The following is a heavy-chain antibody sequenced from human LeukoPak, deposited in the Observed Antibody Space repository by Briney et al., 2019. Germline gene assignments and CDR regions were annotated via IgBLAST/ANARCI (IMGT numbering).Heavy chain of an antibody. CDR2: ISWNSGSI. J-gene: IGHJ4*02. Sequence: GGSLRLSCAASGFTFDDYAKHWVRQAPGKGLEWVSGISWNSGSIGYADSVKGRFTISRDNAKNSLYLQMNSLRAEDTALYYCAKAPLKTYYDFWSGYFDYWGQGTLVTVSS. CDR3: AKAPLKTYYDFWSGYFDY. CDR1: GFTFDDYA. V-gene: IGHV3-9*01. D-gene: IGHD3-3*01.